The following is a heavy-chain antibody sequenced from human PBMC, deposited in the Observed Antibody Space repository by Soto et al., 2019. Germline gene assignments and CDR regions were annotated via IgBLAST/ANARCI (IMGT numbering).Heavy chain of an antibody. J-gene: IGHJ4*02. Sequence: QPGGSLRLSCAASGFTFSSYEMNWVRQAPGKGLEWVSYISSSGSTIYYADSVKGRFTISRDNAKNSLYLQMNSLRAEDTAVYYCARDSAWLGLFGYWGQGTLVTVSS. CDR3: ARDSAWLGLFGY. CDR2: ISSSGSTI. V-gene: IGHV3-48*03. D-gene: IGHD6-19*01. CDR1: GFTFSSYE.